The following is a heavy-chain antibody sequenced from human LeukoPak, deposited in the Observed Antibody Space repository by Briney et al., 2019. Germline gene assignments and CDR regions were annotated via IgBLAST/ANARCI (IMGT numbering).Heavy chain of an antibody. CDR1: GGSFSSSDYY. V-gene: IGHV4-39*02. CDR3: ARLWTYHDSSVGAFDI. J-gene: IGHJ3*02. Sequence: SETLSLTCTVSGGSFSSSDYYWGWIRQPPGKGLEWIGGIYYSGSTYYNPSLKSRVTISLDTSKNHFSLKLSSVTAADTAVYYCARLWTYHDSSVGAFDIWGQGTMVTVSS. D-gene: IGHD3-22*01. CDR2: IYYSGST.